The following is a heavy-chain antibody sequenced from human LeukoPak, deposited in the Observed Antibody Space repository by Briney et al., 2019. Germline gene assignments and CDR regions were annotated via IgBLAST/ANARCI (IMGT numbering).Heavy chain of an antibody. J-gene: IGHJ5*02. CDR1: GGSISSSNW. CDR2: IYHSGST. CDR3: ARDKDYVWGSYRSLWFDP. Sequence: SGTLSLTCAVSGGSISSSNWWSWVRQPPGKGLEWIGEIYHSGSTNYNPSLKSRVTISVDKSKNQFSLKLSSVTAADTAVYYCARDKDYVWGSYRSLWFDPWGQGTLVTVSS. D-gene: IGHD3-16*02. V-gene: IGHV4-4*02.